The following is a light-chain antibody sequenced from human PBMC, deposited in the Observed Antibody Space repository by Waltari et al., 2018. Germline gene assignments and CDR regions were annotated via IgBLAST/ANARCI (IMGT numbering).Light chain of an antibody. CDR2: DVT. V-gene: IGLV2-11*01. Sequence: QSALTQPRSVSGSPGQSVTISCTGTSSDVGGYNYVSWYQHRPGKAPKLMIYDVTTRPSGVPDRFSVSKSGNTASLTISGLQAEDDADYYCCSYAGSSIVVFVGGTKLTVL. CDR3: CSYAGSSIVV. CDR1: SSDVGGYNY. J-gene: IGLJ2*01.